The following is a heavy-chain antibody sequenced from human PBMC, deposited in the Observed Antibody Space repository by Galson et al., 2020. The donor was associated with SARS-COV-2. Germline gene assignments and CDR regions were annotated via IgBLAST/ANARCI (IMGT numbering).Heavy chain of an antibody. CDR3: ATSTAIAAAGTAWWFDP. V-gene: IGHV1-24*01. J-gene: IGHJ5*02. CDR2: FDPEDGET. CDR1: GYTLTELS. Sequence: ASVKVSCKVSGYTLTELSMLWVRQAPGKGLEWMGGFDPEDGETIYAQKFQGRVTMTEDTSTDTAYMELSSLRSEDTAVYYCATSTAIAAAGTAWWFDPWGQGTLVTVSS. D-gene: IGHD6-13*01.